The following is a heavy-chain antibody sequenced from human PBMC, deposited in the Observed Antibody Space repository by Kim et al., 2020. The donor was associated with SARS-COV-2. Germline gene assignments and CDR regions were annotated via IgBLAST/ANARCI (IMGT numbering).Heavy chain of an antibody. D-gene: IGHD3-16*01. CDR3: VRGTGD. V-gene: IGHV3-64*03. Sequence: SDGGTTYYADSLKDRFTISRDNSKNTMYLQMSRLRLEDTAVYYCVRGTGDWGQEPWSPSPQ. CDR2: SDGGTT. J-gene: IGHJ4*01.